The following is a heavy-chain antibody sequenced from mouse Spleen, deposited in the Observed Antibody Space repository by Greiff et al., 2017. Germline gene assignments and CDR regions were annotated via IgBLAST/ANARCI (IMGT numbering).Heavy chain of an antibody. CDR1: GDSITSGY. CDR3: ARSRWLLFYAMDY. V-gene: IGHV3-8*02. Sequence: EVKLQESGPSLVKPSQTLSLTCSVTGDSITSGYWNWIRKFPGNKLEYMGYISYSGSTYYNPSLKSRISITRDTSKNQYYLQLNSVTTEDTATYYCARSRWLLFYAMDYWGQGTSVTVSS. CDR2: ISYSGST. J-gene: IGHJ4*01. D-gene: IGHD2-3*01.